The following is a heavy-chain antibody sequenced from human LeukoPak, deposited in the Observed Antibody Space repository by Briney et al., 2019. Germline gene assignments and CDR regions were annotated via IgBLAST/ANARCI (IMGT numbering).Heavy chain of an antibody. CDR3: GRDLEENGVTH. J-gene: IGHJ4*02. CDR2: IHSSGST. CDR1: GGSIRYSSYY. Sequence: SETLSLTCSVAGGSIRYSSYYWTWIRQPPGKGLEWIGNIHSSGSTDYNPSLKSRVTMSVDTSKNEFSLRVNSVTAADTAVYYCGRDLEENGVTHWGLGTLATVSS. V-gene: IGHV4-39*07. D-gene: IGHD4-17*01.